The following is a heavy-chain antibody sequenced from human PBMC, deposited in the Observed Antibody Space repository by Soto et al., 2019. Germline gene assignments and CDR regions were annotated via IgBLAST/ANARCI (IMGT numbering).Heavy chain of an antibody. D-gene: IGHD7-27*01. V-gene: IGHV4-59*01. Sequence: PSETLSLTCTVSGGSISSYYWSWIRQPPGKGLEWIGYIYYSGSTNYNPSLKSRVTISVDTSKNQFSLKLSSVTAADTAVYYCARGWGGYFQHWGQGTMVTSPQ. CDR1: GGSISSYY. CDR2: IYYSGST. CDR3: ARGWGGYFQH. J-gene: IGHJ1*01.